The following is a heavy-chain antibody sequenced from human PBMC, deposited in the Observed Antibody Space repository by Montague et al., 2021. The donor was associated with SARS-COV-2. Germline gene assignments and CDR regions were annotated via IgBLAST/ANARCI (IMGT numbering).Heavy chain of an antibody. Sequence: SETLPLTCTVSGGSISSSSYYWGWIRQPPGKGLEWIGSIYCSGSTYYNPSLKSRVTISVDTSKNQFSLKLSSVTAADTAVYYCARVGRQQLVRLSGMDVWGQGTTVTVSS. V-gene: IGHV4-39*07. CDR1: GGSISSSSYY. D-gene: IGHD6-13*01. CDR2: IYCSGST. J-gene: IGHJ6*02. CDR3: ARVGRQQLVRLSGMDV.